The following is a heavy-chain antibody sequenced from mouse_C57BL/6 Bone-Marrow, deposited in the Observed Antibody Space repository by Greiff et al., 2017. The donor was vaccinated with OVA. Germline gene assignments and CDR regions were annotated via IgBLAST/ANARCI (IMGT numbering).Heavy chain of an antibody. CDR1: GYTFTSYG. CDR2: IYPRSGNT. Sequence: VKLVESGAELARPGASVKLSCKASGYTFTSYGISWVKQRTGQGLEWIGEIYPRSGNTYYNEKFKGKATLTADKSSSTAYMELRSLTSEDSAVYFCARRAYGPWFAYWGQGTLVTVSA. D-gene: IGHD1-1*02. J-gene: IGHJ3*01. V-gene: IGHV1-81*01. CDR3: ARRAYGPWFAY.